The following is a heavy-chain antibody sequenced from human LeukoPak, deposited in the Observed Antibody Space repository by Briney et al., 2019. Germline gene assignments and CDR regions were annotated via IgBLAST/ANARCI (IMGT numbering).Heavy chain of an antibody. CDR3: ASFMVRGVNEDY. CDR1: GYTFTTYG. Sequence: SVKVSCKTSGYTFTTYGFSWVRQAPGQGLEWMGGIIPIFGTANYAQKFQGRVTITADESTSTAYMELSSLRSEDTAVYYCASFMVRGVNEDYWGQGTLVTVSS. V-gene: IGHV1-69*13. J-gene: IGHJ4*02. D-gene: IGHD3-10*01. CDR2: IIPIFGTA.